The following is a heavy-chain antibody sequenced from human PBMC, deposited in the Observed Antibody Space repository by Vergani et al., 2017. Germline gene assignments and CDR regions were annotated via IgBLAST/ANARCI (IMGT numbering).Heavy chain of an antibody. V-gene: IGHV1-46*01. D-gene: IGHD6-19*01. CDR1: GGTFSSYA. Sequence: QVQLVQSGAEVKKPGSSVKVSCKASGGTFSSYAISWVRQAPGQGLEWMGIINPSGGSTSYAQTFQGRVTMTRDTSTSTVYMELSSLRSEDTAVYYCAREGGIAVAGKDYWGQGTLVTVSS. CDR3: AREGGIAVAGKDY. CDR2: INPSGGST. J-gene: IGHJ4*02.